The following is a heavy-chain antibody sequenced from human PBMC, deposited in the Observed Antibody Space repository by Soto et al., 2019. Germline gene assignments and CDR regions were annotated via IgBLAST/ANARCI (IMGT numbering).Heavy chain of an antibody. J-gene: IGHJ4*02. CDR3: ARSEVIPEGCDY. CDR1: GYIFATYA. V-gene: IGHV1-3*01. CDR2: INAGKGNT. Sequence: ASVKVSCKASGYIFATYALHWVRQAPGQRLEWMGWINAGKGNTKYSQKFQDRVTITRDTSASVAYMELSSLASEDTAVYYCARSEVIPEGCDYWGQGTLVTVSS. D-gene: IGHD3-16*02.